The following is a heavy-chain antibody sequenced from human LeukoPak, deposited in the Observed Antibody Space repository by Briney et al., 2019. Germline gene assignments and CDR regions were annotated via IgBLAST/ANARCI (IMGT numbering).Heavy chain of an antibody. D-gene: IGHD2-15*01. CDR3: ARPTIYCSGGSCYSWGAFDI. CDR1: GGSFSGYY. J-gene: IGHJ3*02. CDR2: INHSGST. Sequence: PSETLSPTCAVYGGSFSGYYWSWIRQPPGKGLEWIGEINHSGSTNYNPSLKSRVTISVDTSKNQFSLKLSSVTAADTAVYYCARPTIYCSGGSCYSWGAFDIWGQGTMVTVSS. V-gene: IGHV4-34*01.